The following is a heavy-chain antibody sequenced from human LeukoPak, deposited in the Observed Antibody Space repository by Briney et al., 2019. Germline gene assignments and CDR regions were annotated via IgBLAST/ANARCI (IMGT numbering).Heavy chain of an antibody. CDR3: ARKEGIAAAGHFDY. V-gene: IGHV4-39*01. D-gene: IGHD6-13*01. Sequence: SETLSLTCTVSGGSISSSSYYWGWIRQPPGKGLEWIVSICYSGSTYYNPSLKSRVTISVDTSKNQFSLKLSSVTAADTAVYYCARKEGIAAAGHFDYWGQGTLVTVSS. CDR1: GGSISSSSYY. J-gene: IGHJ4*02. CDR2: ICYSGST.